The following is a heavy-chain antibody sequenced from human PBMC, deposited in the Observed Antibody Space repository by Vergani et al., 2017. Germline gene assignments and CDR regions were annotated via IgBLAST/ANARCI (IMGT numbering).Heavy chain of an antibody. CDR2: ISYDGTQK. CDR3: ARGIVGGLEFYN. CDR1: GFTSSYYG. V-gene: IGHV3-30*03. D-gene: IGHD1-26*01. J-gene: IGHJ4*02. Sequence: QVHLVESGGGVVQPGRSLRLSCVVSGFTSSYYGMHWVRQAPGKGLEWMAVISYDGTQKYYADSVKGRFTISRDNSKSTLYLQMNSLRTEDTAVYYCARGIVGGLEFYNWGQGTLVTVSS.